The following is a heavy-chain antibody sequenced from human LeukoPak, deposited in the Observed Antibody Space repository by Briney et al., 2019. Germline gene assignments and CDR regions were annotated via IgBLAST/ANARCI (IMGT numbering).Heavy chain of an antibody. CDR2: IYHSGST. J-gene: IGHJ2*01. CDR1: GGSIFSYY. CDR3: ARDSGAVGIVPAVDFDL. D-gene: IGHD2-2*01. V-gene: IGHV4-59*12. Sequence: PSETLSLTCTVSGGSIFSYYWSWIRQPPGKGLEWIGYIYHSGSTYYNPSLKSRVTISVDRSKNQFSLKLSSVTAADTAVYYCARDSGAVGIVPAVDFDLWGRGTLVTVSS.